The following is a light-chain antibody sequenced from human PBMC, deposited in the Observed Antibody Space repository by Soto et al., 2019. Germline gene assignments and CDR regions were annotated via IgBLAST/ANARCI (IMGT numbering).Light chain of an antibody. V-gene: IGKV3-15*01. Sequence: EIVMTQSPVTLSVSPGERATLSCRAGQSIASSLAWFQQKPGQAPRLLIYGASTRATGAPARFSGSGSGTEFTLTIISLQSEDFAVYYCQQYNNWAPYTFGQGTKLEI. J-gene: IGKJ2*01. CDR2: GAS. CDR3: QQYNNWAPYT. CDR1: QSIASS.